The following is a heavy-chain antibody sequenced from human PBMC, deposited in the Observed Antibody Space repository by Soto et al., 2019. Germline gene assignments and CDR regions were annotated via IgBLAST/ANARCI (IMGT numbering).Heavy chain of an antibody. J-gene: IGHJ4*02. CDR2: INTANGDT. D-gene: IGHD6-6*01. CDR1: GYTFTSYP. CDR3: TRWSSSACDF. V-gene: IGHV1-3*04. Sequence: VKVSCKASGYTFTSYPIHWVRQAPGQRLEWMGWINTANGDTKYSEKFQGRVTVTRDTSASTVYMELSSLRSEDTTMYYCTRWSSSACDFWGQGTLVTVSS.